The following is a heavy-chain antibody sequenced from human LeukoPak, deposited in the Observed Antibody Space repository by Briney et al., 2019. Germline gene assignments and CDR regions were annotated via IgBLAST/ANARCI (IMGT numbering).Heavy chain of an antibody. J-gene: IGHJ4*02. Sequence: GESLKISCKGSGYSFTSYWIGWVRQMPGKDLEWMGIIYPGDSDTRYSPSFQGQVTISADKSISTAYLQWSSLKASDTAMYYCARQGRYCSSTSCYFDYWGQGTLVTVSS. CDR2: IYPGDSDT. CDR3: ARQGRYCSSTSCYFDY. V-gene: IGHV5-51*01. D-gene: IGHD2-2*01. CDR1: GYSFTSYW.